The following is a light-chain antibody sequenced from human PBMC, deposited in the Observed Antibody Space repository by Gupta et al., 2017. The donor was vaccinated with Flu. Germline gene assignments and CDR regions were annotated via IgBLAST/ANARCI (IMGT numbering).Light chain of an antibody. V-gene: IGLV3-1*01. CDR2: QDN. CDR3: QAWDSSIAWFYV. Sequence: SYELTQPPSVSVSPGQTASITCSGDKLGDKLVSWYQQKPGQSPVLVLYQDNKRPSGIPERFSGSNSGNTATLTISGTQAMDEADYYCQAWDSSIAWFYVFGTGTKVTVL. J-gene: IGLJ1*01. CDR1: KLGDKL.